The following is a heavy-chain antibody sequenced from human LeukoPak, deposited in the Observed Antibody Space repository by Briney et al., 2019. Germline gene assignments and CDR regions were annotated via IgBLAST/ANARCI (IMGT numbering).Heavy chain of an antibody. D-gene: IGHD4-17*01. CDR2: IYPGDSDT. CDR1: GYRFASHW. V-gene: IGHV5-51*01. J-gene: IGHJ4*02. Sequence: GESLKISCQGYGYRFASHWIGWVRQMPGKGPEWLGIIYPGDSDTRYNPSFQGQVTISADKSISTAYLQWSSLKASDTAMYYCAMYGDFGYFDYWGQGTLVTVSS. CDR3: AMYGDFGYFDY.